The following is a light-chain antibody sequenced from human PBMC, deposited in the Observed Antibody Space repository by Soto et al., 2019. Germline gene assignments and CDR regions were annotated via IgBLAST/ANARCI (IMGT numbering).Light chain of an antibody. CDR2: AAS. J-gene: IGKJ2*01. Sequence: DIQVTQSPSSLSASVGDRVTITCRAGQTMTGYLNWYQQKPGKAPSLLIYAASSLAIGVPSRFSGSGSGTDFTLIISSLQPEDSATYYCQQSYSTPYTFGPGTKLEIK. V-gene: IGKV1-39*01. CDR3: QQSYSTPYT. CDR1: QTMTGY.